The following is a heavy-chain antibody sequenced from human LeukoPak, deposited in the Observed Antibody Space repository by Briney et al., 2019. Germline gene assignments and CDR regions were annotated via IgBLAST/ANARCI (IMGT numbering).Heavy chain of an antibody. D-gene: IGHD1-1*01. V-gene: IGHV3-74*01. CDR3: TGGFGHNWSPFEN. J-gene: IGHJ4*02. Sequence: PGGSLRLSCAVSGLTFRNYLMHWVRQAPGKGLVWVSRINGDGSDISYADSVKGRFTISRDNAKNTLSLQMNSLTDDDTALYYCTGGFGHNWSPFENWGQGTLVTVSS. CDR2: INGDGSDI. CDR1: GLTFRNYL.